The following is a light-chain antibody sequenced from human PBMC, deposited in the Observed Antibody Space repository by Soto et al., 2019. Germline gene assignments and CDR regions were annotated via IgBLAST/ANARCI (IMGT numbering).Light chain of an antibody. V-gene: IGKV1-39*01. J-gene: IGKJ1*01. CDR3: QESYSSLWGT. CDR1: QNVNTY. CDR2: GAS. Sequence: DIQITQSPSSVSASVLDRVTITCQTSQNVNTYLNWYQQKPGKAPKLLIYGASNLRSGVPLRFSGSGSGTDFTLTISSLEPEDFATYYCQESYSSLWGTCGQGTKVDIK.